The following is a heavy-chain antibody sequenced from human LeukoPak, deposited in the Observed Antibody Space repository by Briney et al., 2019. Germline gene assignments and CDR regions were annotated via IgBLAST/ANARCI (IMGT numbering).Heavy chain of an antibody. V-gene: IGHV3-7*01. CDR3: ARAGFTFSDYFGSFFDY. Sequence: GGSLRLSCAASGFRFNTYWMSWVRQAPGKGLEWVASIKQDGNEKYYADSVKGRFTISRDNAKNSLYLQMNSLRAEDTAVYYCARAGFTFSDYFGSFFDYWGQGTLVTVSS. CDR1: GFRFNTYW. J-gene: IGHJ4*02. CDR2: IKQDGNEK. D-gene: IGHD3-10*01.